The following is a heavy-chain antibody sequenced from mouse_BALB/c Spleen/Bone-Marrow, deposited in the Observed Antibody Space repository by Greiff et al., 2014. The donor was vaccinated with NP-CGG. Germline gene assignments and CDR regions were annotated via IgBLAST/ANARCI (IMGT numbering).Heavy chain of an antibody. Sequence: VQLKQSGGGLVQPGGSMKLSCAVSGFAFSDTWLDWVRQSPEKGPEWVAEIRTKADDHATYYAESVKGRFTISRDDSISSVYLQMNSLRAEDTGIYYCTPHPFDYWGQGTTLTVSS. J-gene: IGHJ2*01. V-gene: IGHV6-6*01. CDR2: IRTKADDHAT. CDR3: TPHPFDY. CDR1: GFAFSDTW.